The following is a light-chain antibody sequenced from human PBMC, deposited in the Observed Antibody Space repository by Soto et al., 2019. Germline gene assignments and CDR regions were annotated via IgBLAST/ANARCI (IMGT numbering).Light chain of an antibody. CDR3: QTWDSNTAYV. J-gene: IGLJ1*01. Sequence: SYELTQPPSVSVSPGQTASISCSGDKLGDKYACWYQQKPGQSPVLVIYQDTKRPSGIPERFSGSNSGNTATLTISGTQAMDEADYYCQTWDSNTAYVFVTGTKLTVL. V-gene: IGLV3-1*01. CDR2: QDT. CDR1: KLGDKY.